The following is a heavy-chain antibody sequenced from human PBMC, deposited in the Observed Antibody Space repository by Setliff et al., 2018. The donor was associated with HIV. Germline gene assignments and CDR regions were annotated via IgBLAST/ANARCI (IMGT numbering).Heavy chain of an antibody. Sequence: GGSLRLSCAASGFTFSNYGMHWVRQAPGKGLEWVAYIRYDRSEKHYADSVKGRFTISRDNSQNTLYLQMNSLRPEDTAVYYCAKPVVHHYYYMDVWGEGTTVTVSS. D-gene: IGHD3-16*02. CDR1: GFTFSNYG. CDR3: AKPVVHHYYYMDV. CDR2: IRYDRSEK. V-gene: IGHV3-30*02. J-gene: IGHJ6*03.